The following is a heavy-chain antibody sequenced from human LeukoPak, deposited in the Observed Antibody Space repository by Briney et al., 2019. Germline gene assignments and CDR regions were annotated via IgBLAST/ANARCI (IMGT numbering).Heavy chain of an antibody. CDR2: ISSSSSYI. J-gene: IGHJ3*02. Sequence: GGSLRLSCAASGFTFSSYSMNWVRQAPGKGLEWVSSISSSSSYIYYADSVKGRFTISRDNAKNSLYLQMNSLRAEDTAVYYCARGLYGAEDAFDIWGQGTMVTVSS. CDR1: GFTFSSYS. D-gene: IGHD3-3*01. V-gene: IGHV3-21*01. CDR3: ARGLYGAEDAFDI.